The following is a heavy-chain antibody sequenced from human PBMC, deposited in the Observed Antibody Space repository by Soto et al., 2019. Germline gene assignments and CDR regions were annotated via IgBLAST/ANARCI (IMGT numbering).Heavy chain of an antibody. CDR1: GYTLTELS. V-gene: IGHV1-24*01. Sequence: ASVKVSCKVSGYTLTELSMHWVRQAPGKGLEWMGGFDPEDGETIYAQKFQGRVTMTEDTSTDTAYMELSSLRSEDTAVYYCAIAGYSSGWYYLPFGPKGWFDPWGQGTLVTVSS. CDR3: AIAGYSSGWYYLPFGPKGWFDP. CDR2: FDPEDGET. D-gene: IGHD6-19*01. J-gene: IGHJ5*02.